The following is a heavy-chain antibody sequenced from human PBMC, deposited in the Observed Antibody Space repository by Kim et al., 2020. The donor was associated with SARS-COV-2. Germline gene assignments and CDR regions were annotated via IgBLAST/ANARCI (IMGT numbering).Heavy chain of an antibody. D-gene: IGHD6-19*01. J-gene: IGHJ4*02. CDR3: ARAGGYSSGRVF. CDR2: INPGGGGT. V-gene: IGHV1-46*01. Sequence: ASVKVSCKASGYTFTTYYMHWVRQAPGQGLEWLGVINPGGGGTTYAQNFRGRVSMTRDTSTSTVFMELSSLRSEDTGIYYCARAGGYSSGRVFWGQGTLVTVSS. CDR1: GYTFTTYY.